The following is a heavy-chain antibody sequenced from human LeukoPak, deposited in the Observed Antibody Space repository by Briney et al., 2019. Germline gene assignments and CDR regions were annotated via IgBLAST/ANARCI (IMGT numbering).Heavy chain of an antibody. CDR1: GITFSNSW. CDR3: ARDVAYSAFDY. D-gene: IGHD2-21*01. V-gene: IGHV3-7*01. Sequence: GGSLRLSCTTSGITFSNSWMSWVRQAPGKGLEWVATIRPDGSEGYYADSVRGRSTISRDNSKNSFYLQMSSLRAEDTGVFYCARDVAYSAFDYWGQGTLVTVSS. J-gene: IGHJ4*02. CDR2: IRPDGSEG.